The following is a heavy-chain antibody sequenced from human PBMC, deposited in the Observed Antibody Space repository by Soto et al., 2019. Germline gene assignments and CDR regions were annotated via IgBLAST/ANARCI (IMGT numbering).Heavy chain of an antibody. CDR3: ARVVESGYSSGWYRY. J-gene: IGHJ4*02. CDR2: INLYGSEK. D-gene: IGHD6-19*01. Sequence: EVQLVESGGGLVQPGGSLRLSCAASGFTFSNYWMTWVRQAPGKGLEWVANINLYGSEKYYVDSVKGRFTIPRDNAKNSLYLEMNSLRAEDTAVYYCARVVESGYSSGWYRYWGQGTLVTVSS. CDR1: GFTFSNYW. V-gene: IGHV3-7*05.